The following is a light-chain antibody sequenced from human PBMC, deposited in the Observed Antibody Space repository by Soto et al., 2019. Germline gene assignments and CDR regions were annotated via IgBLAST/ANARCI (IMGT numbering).Light chain of an antibody. CDR2: DVS. CDR3: SSYKSSSTLRYV. Sequence: QSVLTQPASVSGSPGQSITISCTGTSSDVGGYNYVSWYQQHPGKAPKLMIYDVSNRPSGVSNRFSGSKSGNTASLTISGLQAEDEADYYCSSYKSSSTLRYVFGTGTRSPS. CDR1: SSDVGGYNY. J-gene: IGLJ1*01. V-gene: IGLV2-14*01.